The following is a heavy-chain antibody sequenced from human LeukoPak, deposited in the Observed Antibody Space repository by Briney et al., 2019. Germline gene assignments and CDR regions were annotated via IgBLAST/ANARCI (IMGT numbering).Heavy chain of an antibody. Sequence: ASVKVSCKASGYTFTSYAMNWVRQAPGQGLEWMGWINPNSGGTNYAQKFQGRVTMTRDTSISTAYMELSRLRSDDTAVYYCARSPVVVVPAAIDYWGQGTLVTVSS. V-gene: IGHV1-2*02. J-gene: IGHJ4*02. CDR1: GYTFTSYA. CDR2: INPNSGGT. D-gene: IGHD2-2*01. CDR3: ARSPVVVVPAAIDY.